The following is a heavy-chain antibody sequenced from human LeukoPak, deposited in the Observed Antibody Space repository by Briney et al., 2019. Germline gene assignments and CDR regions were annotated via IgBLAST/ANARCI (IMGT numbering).Heavy chain of an antibody. Sequence: GGSLRLSCAASGFTFSSYWMSWVRQAPGKGLEWVANIKQDGSEKYYVDSVKGRFTIYRDNAKNSLYLQMNSLRAEDTAVYYCARDWARGYSSSWYYFDYWGQGTLVTVSS. D-gene: IGHD6-13*01. CDR1: GFTFSSYW. J-gene: IGHJ4*02. CDR3: ARDWARGYSSSWYYFDY. CDR2: IKQDGSEK. V-gene: IGHV3-7*05.